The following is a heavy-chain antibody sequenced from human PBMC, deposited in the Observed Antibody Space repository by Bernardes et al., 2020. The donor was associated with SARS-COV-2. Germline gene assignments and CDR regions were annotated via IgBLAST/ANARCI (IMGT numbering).Heavy chain of an antibody. D-gene: IGHD5-12*01. Sequence: GGSLRLSCAASGFTFSAYSINWVRQAPGKGLEWVSYISRSSGTMYYADSVKGRFTISRDNAKDSLYLQMNSLRAEDTAVYYCARQSYSGYSFTDYWGPGTLVAVSS. CDR1: GFTFSAYS. CDR2: ISRSSGTM. CDR3: ARQSYSGYSFTDY. J-gene: IGHJ4*02. V-gene: IGHV3-48*01.